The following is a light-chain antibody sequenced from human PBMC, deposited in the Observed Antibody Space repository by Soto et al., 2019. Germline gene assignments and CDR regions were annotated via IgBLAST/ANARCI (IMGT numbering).Light chain of an antibody. CDR2: KVS. CDR3: QYSGSSLRT. CDR1: QSLVYSDGNTY. V-gene: IGKV2-30*01. Sequence: DVVMTQSPLSLPVTLGQPASISCRSSQSLVYSDGNTYLNWFHQRPGQSPRRLIYKVSNRDSGVPDRFSGSGSGTDFTLTISRLEPEDFAVYYCQYSGSSLRTFGQGTKVDIK. J-gene: IGKJ1*01.